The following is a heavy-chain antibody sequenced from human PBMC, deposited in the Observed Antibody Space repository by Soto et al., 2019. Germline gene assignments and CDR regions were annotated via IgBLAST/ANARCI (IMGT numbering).Heavy chain of an antibody. CDR1: GFTFSGYS. Sequence: EVQLVESGGGLVKPGGSLRLSCVASGFTFSGYSINWVRQAPGKWLEWVSYISGPSIYIYYADSVKGRFTISRDNAKSAVYLQMNSLRAEDTAVYYCARGFRNGFNVWGQGTTVSVSS. CDR3: ARGFRNGFNV. J-gene: IGHJ6*02. CDR2: ISGPSIYI. V-gene: IGHV3-21*01. D-gene: IGHD2-8*01.